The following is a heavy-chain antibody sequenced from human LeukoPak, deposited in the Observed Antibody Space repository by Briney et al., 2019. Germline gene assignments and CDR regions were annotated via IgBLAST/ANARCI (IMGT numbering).Heavy chain of an antibody. J-gene: IGHJ4*02. Sequence: PGGSLRLSCAASGFTFRSFALSWVRPAPGKGLEWVSAVSGSGGSTYYADFVKGRFTISRDNSKNTLNLQMNSLRAEDTAIYYCAKGRSYYGSGNFCDYWGQGTLVTVSS. V-gene: IGHV3-23*01. CDR1: GFTFRSFA. CDR3: AKGRSYYGSGNFCDY. CDR2: VSGSGGST. D-gene: IGHD3-10*01.